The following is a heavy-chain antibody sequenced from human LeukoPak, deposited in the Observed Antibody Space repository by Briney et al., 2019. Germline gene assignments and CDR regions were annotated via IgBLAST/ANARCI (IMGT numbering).Heavy chain of an antibody. J-gene: IGHJ3*02. CDR3: ATEAYYYDSSGYYPVAFDI. V-gene: IGHV3-23*01. D-gene: IGHD3-22*01. Sequence: HPGGSLRLSCAASGFTFSSYAMSWVRQAPGKGLEWVSAISGSGGSTYYADSVKGRFTISRDNSKNTLYLQMNSLRAEDTAVYYCATEAYYYDSSGYYPVAFDIWGQGTMVTVSS. CDR1: GFTFSSYA. CDR2: ISGSGGST.